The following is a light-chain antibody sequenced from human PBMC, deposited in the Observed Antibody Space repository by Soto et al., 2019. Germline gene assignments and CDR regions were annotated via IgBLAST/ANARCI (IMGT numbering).Light chain of an antibody. CDR3: RSYTSSSTLLYV. CDR1: SSDVGGYNY. J-gene: IGLJ1*01. Sequence: QSALTQRASVSGSPGQSITISCTGTSSDVGGYNYVSWYQQHPGKAPKLMIYDVSNRPSGVSNRFSGSKSGNTASLTISGLQAEDEADYYCRSYTSSSTLLYVFGTGTKVTVL. CDR2: DVS. V-gene: IGLV2-14*01.